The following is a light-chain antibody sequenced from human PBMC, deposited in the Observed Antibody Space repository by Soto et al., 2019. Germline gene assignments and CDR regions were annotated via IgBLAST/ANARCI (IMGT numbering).Light chain of an antibody. J-gene: IGKJ5*01. CDR1: QSVSRSY. Sequence: EIVLTLSPATLSLSPAARATLSCRASQSVSRSYLAGYQQRPGQAPRLLIFAASSRATGIPHRFSGSGSETDFTLTISSLEPEDFAVYYCQQYGVSPITFGQGTRLEIK. CDR3: QQYGVSPIT. CDR2: AAS. V-gene: IGKV3-20*01.